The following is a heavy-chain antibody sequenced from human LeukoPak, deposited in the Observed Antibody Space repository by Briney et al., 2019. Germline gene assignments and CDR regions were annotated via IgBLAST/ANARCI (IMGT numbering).Heavy chain of an antibody. CDR1: GGSFSGYY. CDR3: ARGGIVVVAAMSWFDP. D-gene: IGHD2-15*01. Sequence: SETLSLTCAVYGGSFSGYYWSWIRQPPGKGLEWIGEINHSGSTNYNPSLKSRVTISVDTSKNQFSLKLSSVTAADTAVYYCARGGIVVVAAMSWFDPWGQGTLVTVSS. J-gene: IGHJ5*02. V-gene: IGHV4-34*01. CDR2: INHSGST.